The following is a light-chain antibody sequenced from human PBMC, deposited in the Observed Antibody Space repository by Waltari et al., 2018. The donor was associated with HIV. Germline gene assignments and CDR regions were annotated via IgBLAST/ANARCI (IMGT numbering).Light chain of an antibody. CDR3: CSYAGSRV. J-gene: IGLJ3*02. CDR2: EVS. CDR1: SSDVGRYNL. V-gene: IGLV2-23*02. Sequence: QSALTQPASVSGSPGQSITISCTGTSSDVGRYNLVSWYQQHPGKAPKLMIYEVSKRPSGVSNRFSVSKAGNTASRTIAGLQAEDEADYYCCSYAGSRVFGGGTKLTVL.